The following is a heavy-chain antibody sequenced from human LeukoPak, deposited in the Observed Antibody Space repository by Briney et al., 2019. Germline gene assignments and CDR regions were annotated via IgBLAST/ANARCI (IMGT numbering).Heavy chain of an antibody. D-gene: IGHD4-23*01. Sequence: PSETLSLTCIVSGDSISSYYWSWIRQPPGKGLEWIGYIYYSGNTNYNPSLKSRVTISVDTSKNQFSLKLSSVTAADTAVYYCARVVSSYGGKDTNWFDPWGQGTLVTVSS. CDR3: ARVVSSYGGKDTNWFDP. CDR1: GDSISSYY. J-gene: IGHJ5*02. V-gene: IGHV4-59*01. CDR2: IYYSGNT.